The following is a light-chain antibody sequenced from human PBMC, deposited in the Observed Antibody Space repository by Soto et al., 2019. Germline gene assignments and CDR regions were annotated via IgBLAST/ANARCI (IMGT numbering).Light chain of an antibody. J-gene: IGLJ1*01. CDR1: SSDVGGFTL. CDR2: EVT. V-gene: IGLV2-23*02. CDR3: CSYANSGTYV. Sequence: QSALTQPASVSGSPGQSITISCTGTSSDVGGFTLVSWYLHHPGTAPKLIIYEVTKRPSGVSNRFSGSKSGNTASLTISGLQAADEADYYCCSYANSGTYVFGTGTKLTV.